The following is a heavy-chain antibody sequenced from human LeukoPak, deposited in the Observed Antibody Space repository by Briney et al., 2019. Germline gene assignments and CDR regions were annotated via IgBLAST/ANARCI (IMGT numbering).Heavy chain of an antibody. CDR2: IIPILGIA. Sequence: SVKVSCKASGGTFSSYTISWVRQAPGQGLEWMGRIIPILGIANYAQKFQGRVTITADKSTRTAYMELSSLRSDDTAVYYCARDHRAYYDFWSGDYYFDYWGQGTLVTVSS. D-gene: IGHD3-3*01. J-gene: IGHJ4*02. V-gene: IGHV1-69*04. CDR3: ARDHRAYYDFWSGDYYFDY. CDR1: GGTFSSYT.